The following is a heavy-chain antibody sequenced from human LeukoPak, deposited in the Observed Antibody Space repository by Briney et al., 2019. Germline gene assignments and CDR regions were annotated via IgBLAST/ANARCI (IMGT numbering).Heavy chain of an antibody. CDR3: ARDRLPYYYDSSGREHDY. V-gene: IGHV3-23*01. CDR1: GLTFSNYA. J-gene: IGHJ4*02. D-gene: IGHD3-22*01. CDR2: IGGNAVHT. Sequence: GGSLRLSCAASGLTFSNYAMTWVRQAPGKGLEWVSAIGGNAVHTYYTDSVKGRFTVSRDNSKNTLYLQMNSLRAEDTAVYYCARDRLPYYYDSSGREHDYWGQGILVTVSS.